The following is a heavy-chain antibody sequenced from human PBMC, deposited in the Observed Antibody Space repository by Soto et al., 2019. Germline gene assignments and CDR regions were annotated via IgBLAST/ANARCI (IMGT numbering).Heavy chain of an antibody. D-gene: IGHD6-13*01. CDR2: IYHSGST. CDR3: ARGIAAAGTWGDYYYMDV. V-gene: IGHV4-4*02. Sequence: SETLSLTCAVSSGSISSCNWWSWVRQPPGKGLEWIGEIYHSGSTNYNPSLKSRVTISVDKSKNQFSLKLSSVTAADTAVYYCARGIAAAGTWGDYYYMDVWGKGTTVTVSS. J-gene: IGHJ6*03. CDR1: SGSISSCNW.